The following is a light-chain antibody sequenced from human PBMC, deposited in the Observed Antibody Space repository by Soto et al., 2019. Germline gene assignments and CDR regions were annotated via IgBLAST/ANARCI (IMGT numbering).Light chain of an antibody. J-gene: IGKJ1*01. CDR2: DAS. V-gene: IGKV1-5*01. CDR3: QQYNSYSGT. CDR1: QGISSW. Sequence: DIQMTKSPSTLSASVGDSVTITCRASQGISSWLAWYQQKPGKAPKLLIYDASSLESGVPSRFSGSGSGTEFTLTISSLQPDDFATDYCQQYNSYSGTFGQGTKVDIK.